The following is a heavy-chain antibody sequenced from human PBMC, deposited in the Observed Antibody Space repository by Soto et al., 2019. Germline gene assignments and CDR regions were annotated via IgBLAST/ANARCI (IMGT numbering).Heavy chain of an antibody. CDR2: IYYSGST. D-gene: IGHD6-13*01. CDR1: GGSISSSRYY. J-gene: IGHJ5*02. Sequence: QVQLQESGPGLVKPSQTLSLTCTVSGGSISSSRYYWSWIRQHPGKGLEWIGYIYYSGSTYYNPSLRSRLTISVDTSKNQCSLKLTSVTAADTAVYYCARDHRIEAAVRWFDPWGQGTLVTVSS. CDR3: ARDHRIEAAVRWFDP. V-gene: IGHV4-31*03.